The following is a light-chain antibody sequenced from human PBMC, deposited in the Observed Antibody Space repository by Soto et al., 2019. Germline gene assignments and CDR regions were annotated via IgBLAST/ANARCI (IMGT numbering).Light chain of an antibody. CDR3: HQYNSWPRGT. Sequence: EIVLTQSPDTLSLSPGERATLSCRASQSGSSSYLAWYQQRPGQPPRLLIYGVFTRADDVPDRFSGSGSGTEFTLTISSLQSEDSAVYYCHQYNSWPRGTFGPGTKVEIK. CDR2: GVF. CDR1: QSGSSSY. V-gene: IGKV3D-15*01. J-gene: IGKJ3*01.